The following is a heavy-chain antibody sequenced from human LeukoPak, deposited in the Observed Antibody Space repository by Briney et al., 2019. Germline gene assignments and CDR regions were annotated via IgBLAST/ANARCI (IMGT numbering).Heavy chain of an antibody. J-gene: IGHJ4*02. Sequence: GGSLRLSCAASGFTFSSSSVSWVRQAPGKGLEWVSVISGSGGSTDYADSVKGRFTISRDNSKNTPYLQMNSLRAEDTAVYYCAKGSGWYVWGQGTLVTVSS. CDR1: GFTFSSSS. D-gene: IGHD6-19*01. CDR3: AKGSGWYV. V-gene: IGHV3-23*01. CDR2: ISGSGGST.